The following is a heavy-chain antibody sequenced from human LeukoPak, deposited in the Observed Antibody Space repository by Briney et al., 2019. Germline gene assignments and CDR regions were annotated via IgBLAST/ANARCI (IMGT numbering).Heavy chain of an antibody. V-gene: IGHV5-51*01. CDR2: IYPGDSDT. Sequence: GESLKISCKGSGYSFTSYWIGWVRQMPGNGLEWMGIIYPGDSDTRYSPSFQGQVTISADKSISTAYLQLSSLKASDTATYYCASMLQVVAATLDAFDIWGQGTMVTVSS. J-gene: IGHJ3*02. CDR1: GYSFTSYW. D-gene: IGHD2-15*01. CDR3: ASMLQVVAATLDAFDI.